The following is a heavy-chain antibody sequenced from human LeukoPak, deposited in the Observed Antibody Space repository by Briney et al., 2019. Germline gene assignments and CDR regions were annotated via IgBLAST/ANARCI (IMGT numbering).Heavy chain of an antibody. CDR2: ISTDSRYI. D-gene: IGHD2-15*01. V-gene: IGHV3-21*01. CDR3: ARVFGYCSGSACYAASDL. Sequence: PGGSLRLSCAASGFTFSSYSLTWVRQAPGKGLEWVSDISTDSRYIYYADSVQGRFTISRDNAQRSLYLQMNSLRVEDTAVYYCARVFGYCSGSACYAASDLWGQGTTVTVSS. J-gene: IGHJ3*01. CDR1: GFTFSSYS.